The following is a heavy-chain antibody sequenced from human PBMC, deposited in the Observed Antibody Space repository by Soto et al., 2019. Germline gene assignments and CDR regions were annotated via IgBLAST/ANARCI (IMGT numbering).Heavy chain of an antibody. Sequence: QVQLVESGGGVVQPGRSLRLSCAASGFTFSSYAMHWVRQAPGKGLEWVAVISYDGSNKYYADSVKGRFTISRDNSKNTLYLQMNSLRAEDTAVYYCARDDLNYDFWSGYLDYWVQGTLVTVSS. CDR3: ARDDLNYDFWSGYLDY. V-gene: IGHV3-30-3*01. CDR2: ISYDGSNK. J-gene: IGHJ4*02. D-gene: IGHD3-3*01. CDR1: GFTFSSYA.